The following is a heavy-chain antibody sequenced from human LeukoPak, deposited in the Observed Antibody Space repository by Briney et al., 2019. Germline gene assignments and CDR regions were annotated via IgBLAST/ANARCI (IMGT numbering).Heavy chain of an antibody. Sequence: GGSLRLSCAASGFTFSSHGMHWVRQAPGKGLEWVAFIRYDRSNKYYADSVKGRFTISRDNSKNTLYLQMNSLRAEDTAVYYCAIGSYYYDSSGYYSPFDYWGQGTLVTVSS. J-gene: IGHJ4*02. CDR3: AIGSYYYDSSGYYSPFDY. V-gene: IGHV3-30*02. CDR2: IRYDRSNK. D-gene: IGHD3-22*01. CDR1: GFTFSSHG.